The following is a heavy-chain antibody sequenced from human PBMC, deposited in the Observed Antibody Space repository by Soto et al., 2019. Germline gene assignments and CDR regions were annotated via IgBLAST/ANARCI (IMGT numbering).Heavy chain of an antibody. Sequence: QVQLVQSGAEVKKPGSSVKVSCKASGGTFSSYAISWVRQAPGQGLEWMGGIIPIFGTANYAQKFQGRVTITADESTSTAYMELSSLRSEDTAVYYCASRYSSSYGRNYYYGMDVWGQGTTVTVSS. D-gene: IGHD6-6*01. CDR2: IIPIFGTA. CDR3: ASRYSSSYGRNYYYGMDV. V-gene: IGHV1-69*12. J-gene: IGHJ6*02. CDR1: GGTFSSYA.